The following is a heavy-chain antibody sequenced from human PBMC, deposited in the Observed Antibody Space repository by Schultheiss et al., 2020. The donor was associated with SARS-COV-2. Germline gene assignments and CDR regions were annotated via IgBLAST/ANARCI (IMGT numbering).Heavy chain of an antibody. V-gene: IGHV3-30*03. CDR3: ARDPGGVLSYRFDP. J-gene: IGHJ5*02. D-gene: IGHD2-8*02. CDR2: ISYDGSNK. Sequence: GESLKISCAASGFTFSSYGMHWVRQAPGKGLEWVAVISYDGSNKYYADSVKGRFTISRDNSKNTLYLQMNSLKAEDTAVYYCARDPGGVLSYRFDPWGQGTLVTVAS. CDR1: GFTFSSYG.